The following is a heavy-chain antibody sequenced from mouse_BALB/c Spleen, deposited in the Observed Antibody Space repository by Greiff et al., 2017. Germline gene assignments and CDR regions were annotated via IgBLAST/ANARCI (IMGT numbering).Heavy chain of an antibody. J-gene: IGHJ2*01. CDR2: INPSSGYT. Sequence: QVQLKQSAAELARPGASVKMSCKASGYTFTSYTMHWVKQRPGQGLEWIGYINPSSGYTEYNQKFKDKTTLTADKSSSTAYMQLSSLTSEDSAVYYCARKEGYGNYVYWGQGTTLTVSS. D-gene: IGHD2-10*02. CDR3: ARKEGYGNYVY. V-gene: IGHV1-4*02. CDR1: GYTFTSYT.